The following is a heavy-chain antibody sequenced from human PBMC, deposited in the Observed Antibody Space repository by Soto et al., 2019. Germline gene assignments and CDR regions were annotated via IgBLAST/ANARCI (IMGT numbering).Heavy chain of an antibody. Sequence: QAQLVQSGAEVRRPGASVKVSCKASGYTFGSHDINWVRQAPGQGLEWMGWMNPNTGNTGYAQNLQGRVTMTRTASISTAYMELSGLESEDTAVYSCARVGPRAFDIWGQGTMVTVSS. V-gene: IGHV1-8*01. CDR2: MNPNTGNT. J-gene: IGHJ3*02. CDR1: GYTFGSHD. CDR3: ARVGPRAFDI.